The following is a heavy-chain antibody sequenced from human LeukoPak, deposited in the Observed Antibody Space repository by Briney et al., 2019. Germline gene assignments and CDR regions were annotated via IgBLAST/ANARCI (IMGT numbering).Heavy chain of an antibody. CDR1: GFTFRTYG. CDR2: IKQDGSEK. V-gene: IGHV3-7*03. J-gene: IGHJ4*02. CDR3: ARDQYDSWSRRGNFDS. D-gene: IGHD3-3*01. Sequence: GGSLRLSCAASGFTFRTYGMSWVRQAPGKGLEWVANIKQDGSEKNYVDSVKGRFTISRDNTKNSLYLQMNSLRAEDTAVFYCARDQYDSWSRRGNFDSWGQGTLVIVSS.